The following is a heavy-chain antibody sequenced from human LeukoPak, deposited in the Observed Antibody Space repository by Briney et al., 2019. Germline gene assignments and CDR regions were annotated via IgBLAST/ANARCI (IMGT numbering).Heavy chain of an antibody. CDR3: AKRGVVIRVILVGFHKEAYYFDS. J-gene: IGHJ4*02. Sequence: GGSLRLSCAVSGITLSNYGMSWVRQAPGKGLEWVAGISDSGGSTNYADSVKGRFTISRDNPKNTLYLQINSLRAEDTAVYFCAKRGVVIRVILVGFHKEAYYFDSWGQGALVTVSS. CDR1: GITLSNYG. V-gene: IGHV3-23*01. D-gene: IGHD3-22*01. CDR2: ISDSGGST.